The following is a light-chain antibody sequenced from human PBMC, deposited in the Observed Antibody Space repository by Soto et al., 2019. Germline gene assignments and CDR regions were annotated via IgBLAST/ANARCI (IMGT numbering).Light chain of an antibody. CDR1: SSNIGSNY. Sequence: QSVLTQPPSASGTPGQRVTISCSGSSSNIGSNYVYWYQQLPGTAPKLLIYRNNQRPSGVPDRFSGSKSGTSASLAIRGLRSEDEADYYCAAWYDSLSGWVFGGGTKLTVL. CDR2: RNN. J-gene: IGLJ3*02. CDR3: AAWYDSLSGWV. V-gene: IGLV1-47*01.